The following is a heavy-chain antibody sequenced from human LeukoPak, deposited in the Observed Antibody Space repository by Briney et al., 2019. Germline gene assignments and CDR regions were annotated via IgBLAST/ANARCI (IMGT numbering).Heavy chain of an antibody. CDR2: ISGSGGST. V-gene: IGHV3-23*01. J-gene: IGHJ4*02. CDR3: AKVLVGYYFDY. D-gene: IGHD2-2*01. Sequence: ETLSLTCTVSGGSLSSYYWSWVRQAPGKGLEWVSAISGSGGSTYYADSVKGRFTISRDNSKNTLYLQMNSLRAEDTAVYYCAKVLVGYYFDYWGQGTLVTVSS. CDR1: GGSLSSYY.